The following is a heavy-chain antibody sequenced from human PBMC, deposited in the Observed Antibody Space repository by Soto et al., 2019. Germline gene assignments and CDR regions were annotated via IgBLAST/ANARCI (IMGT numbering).Heavy chain of an antibody. Sequence: QVQLVQSGAEVKKPGASVKLSCEASGYTFSTYYLHWVRQAPGQGPEWRGKIDPSGGSTTYAQKFQGRVTMNRDTSARTVYMELSSRRSEDTAIYYCVRSYIAATILAFDIWGQGTMVTVSS. CDR2: IDPSGGST. V-gene: IGHV1-46*01. CDR1: GYTFSTYY. CDR3: VRSYIAATILAFDI. J-gene: IGHJ3*02. D-gene: IGHD6-25*01.